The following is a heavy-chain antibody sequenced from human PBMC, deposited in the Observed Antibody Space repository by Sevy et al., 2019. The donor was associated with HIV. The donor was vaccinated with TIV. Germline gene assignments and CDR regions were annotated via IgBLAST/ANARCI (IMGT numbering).Heavy chain of an antibody. J-gene: IGHJ4*02. Sequence: GGSLRLSCAASGFTFEDYAMHWVRQAPGKGLEWVSGISWNSGNIGYADAVKGRFTISRDNAENSLFLQMNSLRAEDTVLYYCAKDSSYYYGSGIYKRYSFDYWGQGALVTVS. V-gene: IGHV3-9*01. CDR3: AKDSSYYYGSGIYKRYSFDY. CDR1: GFTFEDYA. D-gene: IGHD3-10*01. CDR2: ISWNSGNI.